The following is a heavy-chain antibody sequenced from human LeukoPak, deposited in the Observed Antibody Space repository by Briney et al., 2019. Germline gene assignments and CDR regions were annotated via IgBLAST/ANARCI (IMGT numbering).Heavy chain of an antibody. J-gene: IGHJ4*02. CDR2: ISGSGGST. CDR3: ASYDFWSGYPIDY. Sequence: GGSLRLSCAASGFTFSSYAMSWVRQAPGKGLEWVSAISGSGGSTYYADSVKGRFTISRDNSKTTLYLQMHSLRAEDTAVYYCASYDFWSGYPIDYWGQGTLVTVSS. D-gene: IGHD3-3*01. V-gene: IGHV3-23*01. CDR1: GFTFSSYA.